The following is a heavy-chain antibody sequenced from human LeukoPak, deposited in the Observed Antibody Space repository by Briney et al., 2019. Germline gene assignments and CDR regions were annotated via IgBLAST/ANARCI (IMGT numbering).Heavy chain of an antibody. Sequence: GSLRLSCAASGFTVSSNYMSWVRQAPGKGLEWVSVIYSGGSTYYADSVKGRFTISRDNFKNTLYLQMNSLRAEDTAVYYCARSLLGANDYWGQGTLVTVSS. CDR1: GFTVSSNY. J-gene: IGHJ4*02. CDR2: IYSGGST. CDR3: ARSLLGANDY. V-gene: IGHV3-66*01. D-gene: IGHD1-26*01.